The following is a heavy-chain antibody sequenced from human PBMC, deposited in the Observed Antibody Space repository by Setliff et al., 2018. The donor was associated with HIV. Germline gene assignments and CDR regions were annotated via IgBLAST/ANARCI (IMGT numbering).Heavy chain of an antibody. J-gene: IGHJ6*03. D-gene: IGHD3-10*01. Sequence: ASVKVSCKASGGTFSSFAISWVRQAPGQGLEWMGGIIPIFGTANYAQKFQGRVTITTDESTTTAYMELRSLRSEDTALYYCARETYYGSGSYLPTEYYYYFMDVWGKGTTVTVSS. CDR2: IIPIFGTA. V-gene: IGHV1-69*05. CDR3: ARETYYGSGSYLPTEYYYYFMDV. CDR1: GGTFSSFA.